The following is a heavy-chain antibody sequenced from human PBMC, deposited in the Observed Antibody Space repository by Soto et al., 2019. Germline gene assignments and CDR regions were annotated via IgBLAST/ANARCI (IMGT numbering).Heavy chain of an antibody. D-gene: IGHD2-15*01. CDR3: ARYQGYCSGGSCYYRRLGFDY. J-gene: IGHJ4*02. V-gene: IGHV3-48*03. Sequence: VQLVESGGGLVQPGGSLRLSCAASGFTFSSYEMNWVRQAPGKGLEWVSYISSSGSTIYYADSVKGRFTISRDNATNSLYLQMNSLRAEDTAVYYCARYQGYCSGGSCYYRRLGFDYWGQGTLVTVSS. CDR1: GFTFSSYE. CDR2: ISSSGSTI.